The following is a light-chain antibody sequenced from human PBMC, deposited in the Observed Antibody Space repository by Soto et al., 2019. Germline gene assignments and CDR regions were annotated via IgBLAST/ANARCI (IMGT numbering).Light chain of an antibody. Sequence: EIVLTQSPATLSLSPGERATLSCRASQSVSSYLAWYQQKLGQAPRLLIYGASTRATGIPARFSGSVSGTDFTLTLRTLETEDLAIYYCQQRAILPLTTSGHGPRLEI. J-gene: IGKJ5*01. CDR2: GAS. CDR1: QSVSSY. V-gene: IGKV3-11*01. CDR3: QQRAILPLTT.